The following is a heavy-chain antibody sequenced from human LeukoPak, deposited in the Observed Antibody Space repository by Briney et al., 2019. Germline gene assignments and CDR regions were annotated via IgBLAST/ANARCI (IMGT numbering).Heavy chain of an antibody. Sequence: PGRSLRLSCAASGFTFSSYAMHWVRQAPGKGLEWVAVISYDGSNKYYADSVKGRFTISRDNSKNTLYLQMNSLGAEDTAVYYCARGYGSGSYLDYWGQGTLVTVSS. CDR3: ARGYGSGSYLDY. J-gene: IGHJ4*02. V-gene: IGHV3-30*04. CDR1: GFTFSSYA. D-gene: IGHD3-10*01. CDR2: ISYDGSNK.